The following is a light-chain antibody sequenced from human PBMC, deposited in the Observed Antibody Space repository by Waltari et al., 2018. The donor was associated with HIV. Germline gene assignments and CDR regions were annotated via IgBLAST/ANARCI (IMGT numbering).Light chain of an antibody. J-gene: IGLJ1*01. CDR2: DDS. Sequence: SYVLTQPPSVSVAPRQTARITCGGNNIGSKSVHWYQQKPGQAPVLVINDDSDRPSGIPERFSGSNSGNTATLTISRVEAGDEADYYCQVWESSSDHFYVFGTGTKVTVL. V-gene: IGLV3-21*02. CDR1: NIGSKS. CDR3: QVWESSSDHFYV.